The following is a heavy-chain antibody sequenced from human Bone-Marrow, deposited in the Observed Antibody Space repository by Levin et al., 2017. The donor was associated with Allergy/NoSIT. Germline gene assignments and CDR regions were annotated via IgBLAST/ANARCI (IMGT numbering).Heavy chain of an antibody. V-gene: IGHV3-9*01. Sequence: GGSLRLSCAASGFTFDDYAMHWVRQAPGKGLEWVSGISWNSGSRGYADSVKGRFTISRDNAKNSLYLQMNSLRPEDTALYYCARDERAATPYYLDDWGQGTLVTVSS. CDR2: ISWNSGSR. CDR3: ARDERAATPYYLDD. D-gene: IGHD2-15*01. CDR1: GFTFDDYA. J-gene: IGHJ4*02.